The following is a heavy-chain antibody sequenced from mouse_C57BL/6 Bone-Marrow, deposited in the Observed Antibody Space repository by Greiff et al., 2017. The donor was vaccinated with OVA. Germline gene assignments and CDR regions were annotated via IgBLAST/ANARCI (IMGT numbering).Heavy chain of an antibody. Sequence: QVQLKESGAELARPGASVKLSCKASGYTFTSYGISWVKQRTGQGLEWIGEIYPRSGNTYYNEKFKGKATLTADKSSSTAYMELRSLTSEDSAVYFCARDGKRFPYWGQGTLVTVSA. CDR1: GYTFTSYG. CDR2: IYPRSGNT. D-gene: IGHD2-1*01. V-gene: IGHV1-81*01. CDR3: ARDGKRFPY. J-gene: IGHJ3*01.